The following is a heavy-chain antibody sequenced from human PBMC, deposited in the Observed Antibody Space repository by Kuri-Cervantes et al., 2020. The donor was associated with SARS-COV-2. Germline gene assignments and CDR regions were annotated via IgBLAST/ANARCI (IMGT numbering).Heavy chain of an antibody. CDR1: GFTFGDYA. D-gene: IGHD3-3*01. Sequence: GESLKISYTASGFTFGDYAMSWVRQAPGKGLEWVGFIRSKAYGGTTEYAASVKGRFTISRDDSKSIAYLQMNSLKTEDTAVYYCTRYDFWSATHFDYWGQGALVTVSS. V-gene: IGHV3-49*04. CDR2: IRSKAYGGTT. CDR3: TRYDFWSATHFDY. J-gene: IGHJ4*02.